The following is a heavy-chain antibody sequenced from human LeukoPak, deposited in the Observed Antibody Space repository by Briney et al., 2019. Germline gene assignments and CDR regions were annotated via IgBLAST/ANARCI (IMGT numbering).Heavy chain of an antibody. CDR1: GSNFDTYA. Sequence: GGSLRLSCAASGSNFDTYAMHWVRQAPGQGLEWVALIWHDGSHKFYSNSVRGQFTISRDNSKNTVYLQMNNLRPDDTAVYYCARKIFGSGSYPDFWGQGTLVTVSS. CDR2: IWHDGSHK. V-gene: IGHV3-33*01. D-gene: IGHD3-10*01. J-gene: IGHJ4*02. CDR3: ARKIFGSGSYPDF.